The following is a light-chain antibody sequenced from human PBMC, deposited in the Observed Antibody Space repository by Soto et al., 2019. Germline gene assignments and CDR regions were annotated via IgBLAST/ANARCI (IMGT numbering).Light chain of an antibody. Sequence: EIVLTQSPATLSLSPGERATLSCRTSQTIRGLLNWYQQRPGQAPRLLIFDTSNRATDIPARFSGSGSGTDFILTISSLDPEDFGVYFCQQRHHWPITFRQGTRLDIK. CDR3: QQRHHWPIT. V-gene: IGKV3-11*01. J-gene: IGKJ5*01. CDR1: QTIRGL. CDR2: DTS.